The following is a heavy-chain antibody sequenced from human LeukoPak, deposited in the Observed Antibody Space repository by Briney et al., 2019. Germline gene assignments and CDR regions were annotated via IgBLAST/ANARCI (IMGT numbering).Heavy chain of an antibody. CDR1: GFTFGDYA. CDR3: TRGEDSSSWDPPNWFDP. CDR2: IRSKAYGGTT. Sequence: KSGRSLRLSCTASGFTFGDYAMSWFRQAPGKGLESVGFIRSKAYGGTTEYAASVKGRFTISRDDSKSIAYLQMNSLKTEDTAVYYCTRGEDSSSWDPPNWFDPWGQGTLVTVSS. V-gene: IGHV3-49*05. J-gene: IGHJ5*02. D-gene: IGHD6-13*01.